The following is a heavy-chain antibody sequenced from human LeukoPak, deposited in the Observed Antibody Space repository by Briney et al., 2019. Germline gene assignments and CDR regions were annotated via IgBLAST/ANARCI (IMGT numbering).Heavy chain of an antibody. V-gene: IGHV4-39*01. CDR2: IYYSGST. J-gene: IGHJ5*02. D-gene: IGHD1-26*01. CDR3: ANIIVGAIS. CDR1: GGSISSSSYY. Sequence: PSETLTLTCTVSGGSISSSSYYWGWIRQPPGKGLEWIGSIYYSGSTYYNPSLKSRVTISVDTSKNQFSLKLSSVTAADTAVYYCANIIVGAISWGQGTLVTVSS.